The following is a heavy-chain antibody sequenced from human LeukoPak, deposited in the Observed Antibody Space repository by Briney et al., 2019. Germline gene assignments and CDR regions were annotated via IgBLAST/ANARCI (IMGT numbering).Heavy chain of an antibody. J-gene: IGHJ4*02. CDR2: ISSSSSYI. CDR3: AREPWVRGVISYFDY. V-gene: IGHV3-21*01. Sequence: PGGSLRLSCAASGFTFSSYSMNWVRQAPGKGLEWVSSISSSSSYIYYADSVEGRFTISRDNAKNSLYLQMNSLRAEDTAVYYCAREPWVRGVISYFDYWGQGTLVTVSS. D-gene: IGHD3-10*01. CDR1: GFTFSSYS.